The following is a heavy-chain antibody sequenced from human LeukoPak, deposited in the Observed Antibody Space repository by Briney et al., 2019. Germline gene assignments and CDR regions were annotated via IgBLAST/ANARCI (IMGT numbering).Heavy chain of an antibody. V-gene: IGHV4-59*08. Sequence: SETLSLTCTVSGGSIGSYYWSWIRQPPGKGLEWIGYINYSGSANYNPSLKGRVTISVDTSKNQFSLKLSSVTAADTAVYYCARRRVYDYVQNYFDSWGQGTLVTVSS. J-gene: IGHJ4*02. D-gene: IGHD3-16*01. CDR2: INYSGSA. CDR1: GGSIGSYY. CDR3: ARRRVYDYVQNYFDS.